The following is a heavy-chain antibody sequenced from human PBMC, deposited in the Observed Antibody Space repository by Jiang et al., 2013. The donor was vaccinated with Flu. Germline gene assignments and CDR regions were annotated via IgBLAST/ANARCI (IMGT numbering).Heavy chain of an antibody. J-gene: IGHJ4*02. V-gene: IGHV2-5*01. D-gene: IGHD6-13*01. CDR2: K. CDR3: AHSPAYSSFYDY. Sequence: KRFSPSLRNRLTITKDASKNQVVLTMTNLDPVDTATYYCAHSPAYSSFYDYWGQGTLVTVSS.